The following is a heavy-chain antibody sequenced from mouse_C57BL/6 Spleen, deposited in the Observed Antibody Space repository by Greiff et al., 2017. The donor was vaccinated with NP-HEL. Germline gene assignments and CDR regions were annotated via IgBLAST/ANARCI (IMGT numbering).Heavy chain of an antibody. D-gene: IGHD1-1*01. Sequence: QVQLQQSGPELVKPGASVKISCKASGYAFSSSWMNWVKQRPGKGLEWIGRIYPGDGDTNYNGKFKGKATLTADKSSSTAYMQLSSLTSKDSAVYFCARKPGSYGSRYFDVWGTGTTVTVSS. CDR2: IYPGDGDT. CDR3: ARKPGSYGSRYFDV. CDR1: GYAFSSSW. J-gene: IGHJ1*03. V-gene: IGHV1-82*01.